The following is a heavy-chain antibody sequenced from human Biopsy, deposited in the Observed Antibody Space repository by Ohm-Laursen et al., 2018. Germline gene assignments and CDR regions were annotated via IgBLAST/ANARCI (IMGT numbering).Heavy chain of an antibody. CDR2: INPNSGNA. D-gene: IGHD3-9*01. V-gene: IGHV1-2*02. Sequence: ASVKVSCKASGYTFAGYYLHWVRQAPGHGLEWMGWINPNSGNANYAQSFQGRLTVTRDTSISTAYMELTSLTFDDTAIYYCARAPAYPSIDGYYGLDLWGRGTTVIVSS. J-gene: IGHJ6*02. CDR1: GYTFAGYY. CDR3: ARAPAYPSIDGYYGLDL.